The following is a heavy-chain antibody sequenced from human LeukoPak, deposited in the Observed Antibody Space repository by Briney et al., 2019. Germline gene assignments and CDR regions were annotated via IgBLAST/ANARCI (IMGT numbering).Heavy chain of an antibody. CDR3: AIRFSGGSCWFDP. CDR1: GYTFNSYY. D-gene: IGHD2-15*01. Sequence: ASVTVSCKASGYTFNSYYMHWVRQAPGQGLEWMGIINPSGGSTSYAQKFQGRVTMTRDMSTSTVYMGLSSLRSEDTAVYYCAIRFSGGSCWFDPWGQGTLVTVSS. V-gene: IGHV1-46*03. J-gene: IGHJ5*02. CDR2: INPSGGST.